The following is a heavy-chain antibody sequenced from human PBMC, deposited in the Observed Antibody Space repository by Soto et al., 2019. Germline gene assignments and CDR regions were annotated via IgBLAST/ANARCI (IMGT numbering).Heavy chain of an antibody. CDR1: RFTFSRYG. J-gene: IGHJ4*02. D-gene: IGHD6-19*01. Sequence: GGSLRLSCAASRFTFSRYGMSWVRQAPGKGLEWVSSISGGGGTTYHADSVKGRFTISRDNPKNTLYLQMNSLRAEDTAVYYCAKRTAYDSGDFDYWGQGTLVTVSS. V-gene: IGHV3-23*01. CDR2: ISGGGGTT. CDR3: AKRTAYDSGDFDY.